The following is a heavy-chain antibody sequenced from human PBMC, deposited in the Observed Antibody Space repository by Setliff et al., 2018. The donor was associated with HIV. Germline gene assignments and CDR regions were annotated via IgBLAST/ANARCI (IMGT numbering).Heavy chain of an antibody. CDR1: GGSISSGSYY. CDR2: VNHSGST. D-gene: IGHD3-3*01. V-gene: IGHV4-61*01. CDR3: ARVISSWSAYYIDY. J-gene: IGHJ4*02. Sequence: PSETLSLTCTVSGGSISSGSYYWTWIRQPPGKGLEWIGEVNHSGSTNYNPSLKSRVTISVDTSKNQFSLKLSSVTAADTAVYYCARVISSWSAYYIDYWGQGTLVTVSS.